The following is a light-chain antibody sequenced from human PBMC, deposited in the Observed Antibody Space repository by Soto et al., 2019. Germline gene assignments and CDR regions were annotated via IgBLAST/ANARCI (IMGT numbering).Light chain of an antibody. Sequence: DIQMTQSPSTLSASVGDRVTITCRASQSVGKWLAWYQQKPGKAPKVLISEASGLERGVPPRFSGSGSGTEFTITISSLQPDDFATYFCQQYATYVWTFGQGTTVEIK. CDR1: QSVGKW. CDR3: QQYATYVWT. V-gene: IGKV1-5*01. J-gene: IGKJ1*01. CDR2: EAS.